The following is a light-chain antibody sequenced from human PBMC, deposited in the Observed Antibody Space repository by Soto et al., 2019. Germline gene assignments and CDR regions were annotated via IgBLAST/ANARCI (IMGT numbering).Light chain of an antibody. CDR1: QSISSW. J-gene: IGKJ5*01. CDR2: DAS. Sequence: EIQMTQSPSTLSASVGDRVTITCRASQSISSWLAWYQQKPGRAPKLLIYDASNLEAGVPSRFRGSGSGTDFTFTISRLQPEDIATYYCQQYENLPTFGQGTRLEIK. V-gene: IGKV1-33*01. CDR3: QQYENLPT.